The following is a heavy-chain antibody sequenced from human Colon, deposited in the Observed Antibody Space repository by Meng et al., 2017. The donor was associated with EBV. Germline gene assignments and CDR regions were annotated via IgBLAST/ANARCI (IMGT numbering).Heavy chain of an antibody. CDR2: IYYTGST. J-gene: IGHJ4*02. CDR3: ARNYYFDY. CDR1: GGSINSGDYY. Sequence: VRLQVSGPGLVKPSHTLSLTCTVSGGSINSGDYYWSWIRQPPGKGLEWIGYIYYTGSTYSNPSLKSRVTISMDTSKNQFSLRLSSVTAADTAVYYCARNYYFDYWGQGTLVTVSS. V-gene: IGHV4-30-4*01.